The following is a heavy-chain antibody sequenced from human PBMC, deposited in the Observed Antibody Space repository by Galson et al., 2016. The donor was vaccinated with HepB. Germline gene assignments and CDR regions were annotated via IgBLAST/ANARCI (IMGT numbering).Heavy chain of an antibody. CDR3: VTYYDSTLNAFDI. J-gene: IGHJ3*02. CDR1: GGSISSSSYF. Sequence: SETLSLTCTVSGGSISSSSYFWGWIRQPPGKGLEWIGSIYYSGNTYYNPSLKSRVSMSVDTSKNQFSLKMRGVTAADTAVYYCVTYYDSTLNAFDIWGQGTMVTVSS. D-gene: IGHD3-22*01. CDR2: IYYSGNT. V-gene: IGHV4-39*07.